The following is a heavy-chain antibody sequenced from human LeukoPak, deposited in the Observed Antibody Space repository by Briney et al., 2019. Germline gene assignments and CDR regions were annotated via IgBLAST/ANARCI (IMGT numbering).Heavy chain of an antibody. CDR2: ISPRGGGT. CDR3: ARDLAWGAFDY. J-gene: IGHJ4*02. CDR1: GFTFSNYG. Sequence: PGGTLRLSCAASGFTFSNYGMNWVRQAPGKGLEWLSGISPRGGGTYYADSVKGRFTISRDDSKNTLSLQMNSLRVEDTAVYYCARDLAWGAFDYWGQGTLVTVSS. V-gene: IGHV3-23*01. D-gene: IGHD7-27*01.